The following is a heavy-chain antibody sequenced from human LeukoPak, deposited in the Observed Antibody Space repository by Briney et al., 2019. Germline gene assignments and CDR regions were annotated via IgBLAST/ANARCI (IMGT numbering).Heavy chain of an antibody. CDR3: ARVVRYCSSTSCYAEFMDY. V-gene: IGHV3-48*03. CDR2: ISSSGSTI. CDR1: GFTFSSYE. J-gene: IGHJ4*02. D-gene: IGHD2-2*01. Sequence: GGSLRLSCAASGFTFSSYEMNWVRQAPGKGLEWVSYISSSGSTIYYADSVKGRFTISRDNAKNSLYLQMNSLRAEDTAVYYCARVVRYCSSTSCYAEFMDYWGQGTLVTVSS.